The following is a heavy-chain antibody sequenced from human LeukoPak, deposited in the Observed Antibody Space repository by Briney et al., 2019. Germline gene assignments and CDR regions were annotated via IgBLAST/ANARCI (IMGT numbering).Heavy chain of an antibody. J-gene: IGHJ4*02. CDR2: INPSGGST. D-gene: IGHD5-24*01. Sequence: ASVKVSCKASGYTFTSYYMHWVRQAPGQGLEWMGIINPSGGSTSYAQKFQGRATMTRDTSTSTVYMELSSLRSEDTAVYYCARDCIPDGYPDYWGQGTLVTVSS. CDR3: ARDCIPDGYPDY. V-gene: IGHV1-46*01. CDR1: GYTFTSYY.